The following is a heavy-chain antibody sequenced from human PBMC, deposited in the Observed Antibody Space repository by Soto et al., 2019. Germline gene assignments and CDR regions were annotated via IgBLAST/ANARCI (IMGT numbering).Heavy chain of an antibody. CDR3: ARDLTRGVRGAGLGY. CDR2: IYYSGST. J-gene: IGHJ4*02. V-gene: IGHV4-31*03. D-gene: IGHD3-10*01. Sequence: LSLTCTVSGGSISSGGYYWSWIRQHPGKGLEWIGYIYYSGSTYYNPSLKSRVTISVDTSKNQFSLKLSSVTAADTAVYYCARDLTRGVRGAGLGYWGQGTLVTVSS. CDR1: GGSISSGGYY.